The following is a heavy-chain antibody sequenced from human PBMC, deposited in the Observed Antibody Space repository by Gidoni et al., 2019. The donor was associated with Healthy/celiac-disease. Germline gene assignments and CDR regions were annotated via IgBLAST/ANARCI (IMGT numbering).Heavy chain of an antibody. Sequence: EVQLLESGGGLVQPGGSLRLSCAASGFTFSSYAMSWVRQAPGKGLEWVSAISGSGGSTYYADSVKGRFTISRDNSKNTLYLQMSSLRAEDTAVYYCAKDYGDYERMGRVSDWGQGTLVTVSS. CDR1: GFTFSSYA. CDR2: ISGSGGST. J-gene: IGHJ4*02. V-gene: IGHV3-23*01. D-gene: IGHD4-17*01. CDR3: AKDYGDYERMGRVSD.